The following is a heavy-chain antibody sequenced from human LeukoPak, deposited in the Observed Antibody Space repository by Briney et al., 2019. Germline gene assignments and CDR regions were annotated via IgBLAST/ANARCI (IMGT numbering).Heavy chain of an antibody. CDR1: GGSISSGGYY. CDR2: IYHSGST. CDR3: ARGDNWNYWNFDY. V-gene: IGHV4-30-2*01. J-gene: IGHJ4*02. Sequence: SATLSLTCTVSGGSISSGGYYWSWIRQPPGKGLEWIGYIYHSGSTYYNPSLKSRVTISVDRSKNQFSLKLSSVTAADTAVYYCARGDNWNYWNFDYWGQGTLVTVSS. D-gene: IGHD1-7*01.